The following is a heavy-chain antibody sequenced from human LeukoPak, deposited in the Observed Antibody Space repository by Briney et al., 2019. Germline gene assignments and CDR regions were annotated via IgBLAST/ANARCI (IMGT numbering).Heavy chain of an antibody. Sequence: PGGSLRLSCAASGFTFSSYSMNWVCQAPGKGLEWVSSISSSSSYIYYADSVKGRFTISRDNAKNSLYLQMNSLRAEDTAVYYCAREPSYAEDAFDIWGQGTMVTVSS. CDR2: ISSSSSYI. D-gene: IGHD2-2*01. V-gene: IGHV3-21*01. CDR1: GFTFSSYS. CDR3: AREPSYAEDAFDI. J-gene: IGHJ3*02.